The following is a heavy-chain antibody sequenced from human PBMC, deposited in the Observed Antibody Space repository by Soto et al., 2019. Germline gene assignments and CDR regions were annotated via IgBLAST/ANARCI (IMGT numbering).Heavy chain of an antibody. CDR1: GVSISSYY. Sequence: WAPLSLTCSVSGVSISSYYWIWIRHPPGKGLDLIGYIYYIWSTNYNPSLKSRVTISVDTSKNQFSLKLSSVTAADTAVYYCARGWVAARRPNWFDPWGQGTLVTVSS. D-gene: IGHD6-6*01. J-gene: IGHJ5*02. CDR2: IYYIWST. CDR3: ARGWVAARRPNWFDP. V-gene: IGHV4-59*01.